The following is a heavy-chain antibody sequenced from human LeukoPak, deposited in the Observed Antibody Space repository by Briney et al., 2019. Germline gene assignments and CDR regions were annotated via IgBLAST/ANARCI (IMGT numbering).Heavy chain of an antibody. D-gene: IGHD6-19*01. J-gene: IGHJ5*02. CDR2: IIPIFGTA. CDR3: ARGPGIAVAGTQVYIRFDP. Sequence: SVKVSCKASGGTFSSYAISWVRQAPGQGLEWMRGIIPIFGTANYAQKFQGRVTITADESTSTAYMELSSLRSEGTAVYYCARGPGIAVAGTQVYIRFDPWGQGTLVTISS. V-gene: IGHV1-69*13. CDR1: GGTFSSYA.